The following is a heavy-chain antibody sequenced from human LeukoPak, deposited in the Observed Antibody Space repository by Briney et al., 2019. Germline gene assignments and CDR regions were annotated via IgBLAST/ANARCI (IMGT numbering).Heavy chain of an antibody. CDR1: GGSISSYY. J-gene: IGHJ4*02. D-gene: IGHD1-26*01. Sequence: PSETLSLTCTVSGGSISSYYWSWIRQPPGKGLEWIGYICYSGSTNYNPSLKSRVTISVDTSKNQFSLKLSSVTAADTAVYYCASREIVGASTFAYWGQGTLVTVSS. CDR3: ASREIVGASTFAY. V-gene: IGHV4-59*01. CDR2: ICYSGST.